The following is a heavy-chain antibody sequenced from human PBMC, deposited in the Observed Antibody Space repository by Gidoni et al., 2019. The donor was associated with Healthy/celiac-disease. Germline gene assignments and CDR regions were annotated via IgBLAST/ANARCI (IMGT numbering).Heavy chain of an antibody. D-gene: IGHD2-2*01. J-gene: IGHJ3*02. CDR2: INHSGST. CDR1: GGSFSGYY. Sequence: QVQLQQWGAGLLKPSETLSLTCAVYGGSFSGYYWSGIRQPPGKGLEWIGEINHSGSTNYNPSLKSRVTISVDTSKNQFSLKLSSVTAADTAVYYCARAVGGYCSSTSCYEFDIWGQGTMVTVSS. CDR3: ARAVGGYCSSTSCYEFDI. V-gene: IGHV4-34*01.